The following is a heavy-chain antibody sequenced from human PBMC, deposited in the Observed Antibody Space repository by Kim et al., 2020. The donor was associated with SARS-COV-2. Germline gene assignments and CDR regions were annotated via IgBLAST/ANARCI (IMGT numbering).Heavy chain of an antibody. CDR2: IYYSGST. D-gene: IGHD6-19*01. V-gene: IGHV4-31*03. CDR3: ARGFRTAVAGFAAFDL. CDR1: GGSISSGDNY. Sequence: SETLSLTCIVSGGSISSGDNYWSWIRQHPGKGLEWIGYIYYSGSTYYNPSLKSRVTISADTSKNQFSLKLSSVTAADTAVYYCARGFRTAVAGFAAFDLWGQGTMVTVSS. J-gene: IGHJ3*01.